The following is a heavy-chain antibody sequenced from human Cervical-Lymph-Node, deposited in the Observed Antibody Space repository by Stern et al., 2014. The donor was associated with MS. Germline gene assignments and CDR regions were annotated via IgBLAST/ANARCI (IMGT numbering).Heavy chain of an antibody. V-gene: IGHV3-30-3*01. CDR2: ISYDGSNK. CDR3: ARDLSSSGWYWFDP. D-gene: IGHD6-19*01. CDR1: GFTFSSYA. J-gene: IGHJ5*02. Sequence: LQLVESGGGVVQPGRSLRLSCAASGFTFSSYAMHWVRQAPGKGLEWVAVISYDGSNKYYADSVKGRFTISRDNSKNTLYLQMNSLRAEDTAVYYCARDLSSSGWYWFDPWGQGTLVTVSS.